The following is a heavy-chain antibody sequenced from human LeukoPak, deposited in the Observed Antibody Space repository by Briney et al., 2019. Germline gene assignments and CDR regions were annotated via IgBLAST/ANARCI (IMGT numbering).Heavy chain of an antibody. D-gene: IGHD6-6*01. J-gene: IGHJ6*03. Sequence: SETLSLTCAVYGGFFSGYYWSWIRQPPGKGLEWIGEINHSGSTYYNPSLKSRVTISVDTSKNQFSLKLSSVTAADTGVYYCASWGRGQLGVSYYYYMDVWGKGTTVTVSS. CDR2: INHSGST. CDR3: ASWGRGQLGVSYYYYMDV. CDR1: GGFFSGYY. V-gene: IGHV4-34*01.